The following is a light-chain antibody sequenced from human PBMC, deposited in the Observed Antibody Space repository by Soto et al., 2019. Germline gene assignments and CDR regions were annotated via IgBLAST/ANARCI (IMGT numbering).Light chain of an antibody. J-gene: IGKJ1*01. CDR3: QQYNSWPWT. V-gene: IGKV3-15*01. CDR1: QTVSTN. Sequence: ETVMTQSPATLSVSPGERATLSCRASQTVSTNLAWYQQKPGQAPRLLIFDASTGATGLSARFSGSGSGTEFTLTISSLRSEDFAVYYCQQYNSWPWTFGRGTKVEIK. CDR2: DAS.